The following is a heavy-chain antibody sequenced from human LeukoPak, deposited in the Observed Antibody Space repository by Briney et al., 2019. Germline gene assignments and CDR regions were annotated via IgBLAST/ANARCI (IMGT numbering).Heavy chain of an antibody. CDR3: ARRRLAVAYNWFDP. J-gene: IGHJ5*02. CDR2: INHSGST. D-gene: IGHD6-19*01. Sequence: SETLSLTCAVYGGSFSGYYWSWIRQPPGKGLEWIGEINHSGSTNYNPSLKSRVTISVDTSKNQFSLKLSSVTAADTAVYYCARRRLAVAYNWFDPWGRGTLVTVSS. CDR1: GGSFSGYY. V-gene: IGHV4-34*01.